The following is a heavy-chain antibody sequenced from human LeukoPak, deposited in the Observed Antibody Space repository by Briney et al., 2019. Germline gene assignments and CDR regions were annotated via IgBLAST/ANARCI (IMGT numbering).Heavy chain of an antibody. CDR3: AKNSIAVGDDAFDI. CDR2: IKSKTDGGTI. Sequence: GGSLRLSCAVSGFPFSNAWMSWVRQAPGKGLEWLGCIKSKTDGGTIDYAAPVEGRFTISRDDSKNTLYLQMNSLRAEDTAVYYCAKNSIAVGDDAFDIWGQGTMVTVSS. V-gene: IGHV3-15*01. D-gene: IGHD6-19*01. J-gene: IGHJ3*02. CDR1: GFPFSNAW.